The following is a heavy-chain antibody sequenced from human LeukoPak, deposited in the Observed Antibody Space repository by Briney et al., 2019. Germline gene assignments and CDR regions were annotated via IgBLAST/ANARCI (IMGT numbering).Heavy chain of an antibody. J-gene: IGHJ3*02. D-gene: IGHD4-23*01. CDR2: IKEDGSET. V-gene: IGHV3-7*01. CDR1: GFSFSSYW. Sequence: PGGSLRLSCAASGFSFSSYWMNWVRQAPGKGLEWVANIKEDGSETYYVDSVKGRFTISKDNAKNSLYLQMNSLRAEDTAVYYCAREGNSGVFDIWGQGTMVTVSS. CDR3: AREGNSGVFDI.